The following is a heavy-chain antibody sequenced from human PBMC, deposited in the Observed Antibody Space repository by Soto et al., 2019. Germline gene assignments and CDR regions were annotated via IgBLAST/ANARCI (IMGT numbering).Heavy chain of an antibody. J-gene: IGHJ4*02. Sequence: PGESLKISCKGSGYTFTSYWIAWVRQMPGKGLEWMGLIYPGDSDTRYSPSFQGQVTISADKFISPAYLQWSSLKASDTAMYYCATRANSHACFTFWGQGTLVTVPS. CDR1: GYTFTSYW. V-gene: IGHV5-51*01. D-gene: IGHD2-2*02. CDR3: ATRANSHACFTF. CDR2: IYPGDSDT.